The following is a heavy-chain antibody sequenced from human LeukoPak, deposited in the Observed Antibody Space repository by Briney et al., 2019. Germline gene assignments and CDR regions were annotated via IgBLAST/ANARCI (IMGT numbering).Heavy chain of an antibody. J-gene: IGHJ5*02. D-gene: IGHD6-19*01. CDR2: IRYAGSNK. CDR1: GFIFSSYG. V-gene: IGHV3-30*02. CDR3: AKDTFGAVAGTGYNWFDP. Sequence: GGSLRLSCAASGFIFSSYGMHWVRQAPGKGLEWVAFIRYAGSNKYYADSVKGRFTISRDNSKNTLYLQMNSLRAEDTAVYYCAKDTFGAVAGTGYNWFDPWGQGTLVTVSS.